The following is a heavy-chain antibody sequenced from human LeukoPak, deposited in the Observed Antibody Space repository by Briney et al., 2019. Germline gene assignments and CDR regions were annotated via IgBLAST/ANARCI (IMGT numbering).Heavy chain of an antibody. J-gene: IGHJ4*02. V-gene: IGHV4-61*05. Sequence: PSETLSLTCTVSGGSISSSSYYWSWIRQPPGKGLEWIGYIYYSGSTNYNPSLKSRVTISVDTSKNQFSLKLSSVTAADTAVYYCARRGRQTRPSSIAARLVDYWGQGTLVTVSS. CDR1: GGSISSSSYY. CDR3: ARRGRQTRPSSIAARLVDY. CDR2: IYYSGST. D-gene: IGHD6-6*01.